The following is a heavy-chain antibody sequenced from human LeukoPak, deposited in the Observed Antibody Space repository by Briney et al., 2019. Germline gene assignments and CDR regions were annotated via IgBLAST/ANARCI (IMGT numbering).Heavy chain of an antibody. J-gene: IGHJ4*02. Sequence: GGSLRLSCAASGFTFSTYAMTWVRQAPGKGLGWVSAISGSGGRTYLADSVKGRFTISRDNSKNTLYLQMNSLRAEDTAVYYCAKDTYDILTGHYNGYFDYWGQGTLVTVSS. V-gene: IGHV3-23*01. CDR2: ISGSGGRT. CDR3: AKDTYDILTGHYNGYFDY. D-gene: IGHD3-9*01. CDR1: GFTFSTYA.